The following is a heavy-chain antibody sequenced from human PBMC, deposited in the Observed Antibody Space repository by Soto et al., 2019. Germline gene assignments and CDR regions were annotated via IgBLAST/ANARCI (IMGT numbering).Heavy chain of an antibody. J-gene: IGHJ6*02. CDR3: ARGLAARPSYFYYYYGMDV. Sequence: SETLSLTCAVYGGSFSGYYCILIRHPPVKWLEWIGEINHSGSTNYNPSLKSRVTISVDTSKNQFSLKLSSVTAADTAVYYCARGLAARPSYFYYYYGMDVWGQGTTVTVSS. D-gene: IGHD6-6*01. CDR2: INHSGST. V-gene: IGHV4-34*01. CDR1: GGSFSGYY.